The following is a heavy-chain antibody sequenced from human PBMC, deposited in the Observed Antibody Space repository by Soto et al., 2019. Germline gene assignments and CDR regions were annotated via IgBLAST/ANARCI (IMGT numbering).Heavy chain of an antibody. CDR3: ARNERESSGWPNPFDY. V-gene: IGHV4-30-4*01. CDR1: GGSISSGDYY. D-gene: IGHD6-19*01. J-gene: IGHJ4*02. Sequence: QVQLQESGPGLVKPSQTLSLPCTVSGGSISSGDYYWSWIRQPPGNGMEWIGYIYYSGSTYYNPSLKSRFTIRVEPSKNQYCLTVGTVTAAATAVYYGARNERESSGWPNPFDYRGQGTLVTVSS. CDR2: IYYSGST.